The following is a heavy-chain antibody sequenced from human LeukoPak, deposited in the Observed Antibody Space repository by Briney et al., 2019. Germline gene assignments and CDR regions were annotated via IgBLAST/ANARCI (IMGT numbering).Heavy chain of an antibody. CDR1: GYTFTSYG. V-gene: IGHV1-18*04. CDR2: TGAYNGNT. Sequence: AWVNVSCKASGYTFTSYGISWVRQAPGQGLEWMGWTGAYNGNTNYAQKLQGRVTMTTDTSTSTAYMELRSLRSDDTAVYYCARARYFDWEEHWGQGTLVTVSS. CDR3: ARARYFDWEEH. J-gene: IGHJ4*02. D-gene: IGHD3-9*01.